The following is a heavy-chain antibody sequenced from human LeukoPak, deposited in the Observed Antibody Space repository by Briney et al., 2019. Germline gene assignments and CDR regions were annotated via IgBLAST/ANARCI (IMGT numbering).Heavy chain of an antibody. CDR3: AKESLMDIVVVPAARSPFDY. V-gene: IGHV3-30*02. Sequence: PGGSLRLXCAASGFTFSSYGMHWVRQAPGKGLEWVAFIRYDGSNKYYADSVKGRFTISRDNSENTLYLQMNSLRAEDTAVYYCAKESLMDIVVVPAARSPFDYWGQGTLVTVSS. CDR1: GFTFSSYG. J-gene: IGHJ4*02. CDR2: IRYDGSNK. D-gene: IGHD2-2*03.